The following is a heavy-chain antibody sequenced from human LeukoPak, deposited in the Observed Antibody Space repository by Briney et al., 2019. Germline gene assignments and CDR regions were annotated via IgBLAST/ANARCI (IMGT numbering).Heavy chain of an antibody. Sequence: GGSLRLSCAASGFTFDDYAMHWVRQAPGKGLEWVSGISWNSGRIGYADSVKGRFTISRDNAKNSLYLQMNSLRAEDTALYYCAKDMDDFWSGSFDYWGQGTLVTVSS. J-gene: IGHJ4*02. D-gene: IGHD3-3*01. CDR2: ISWNSGRI. V-gene: IGHV3-9*01. CDR3: AKDMDDFWSGSFDY. CDR1: GFTFDDYA.